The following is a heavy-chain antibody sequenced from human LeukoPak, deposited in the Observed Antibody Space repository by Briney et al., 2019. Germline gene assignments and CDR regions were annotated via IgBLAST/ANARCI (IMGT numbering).Heavy chain of an antibody. CDR2: ISSSSSYI. Sequence: GGSLRLSCAASGFTFSSYSMNWVRQAPGKELEWVSSISSSSSYIYYADSVKGRFTISRDNAKNSLYLQMNSLRAEDTVVYYCAGDGNYYDSSGYYPTIDYWGQGTLVTVSS. J-gene: IGHJ4*02. CDR1: GFTFSSYS. CDR3: AGDGNYYDSSGYYPTIDY. D-gene: IGHD3-22*01. V-gene: IGHV3-21*01.